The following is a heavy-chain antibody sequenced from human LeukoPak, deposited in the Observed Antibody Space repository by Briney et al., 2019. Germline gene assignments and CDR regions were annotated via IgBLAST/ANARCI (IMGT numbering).Heavy chain of an antibody. Sequence: ASVKVSCKASGYTFTSYGISWVRQAPGQGLEWMGWMNPNSGNTGYAQKFQGRVTMTRNTSISTAYMELSSLRSEDTAVYYCARPRESYYYYGMDVWGQGTTVTVSS. CDR3: ARPRESYYYYGMDV. V-gene: IGHV1-8*02. CDR1: GYTFTSYG. J-gene: IGHJ6*02. CDR2: MNPNSGNT.